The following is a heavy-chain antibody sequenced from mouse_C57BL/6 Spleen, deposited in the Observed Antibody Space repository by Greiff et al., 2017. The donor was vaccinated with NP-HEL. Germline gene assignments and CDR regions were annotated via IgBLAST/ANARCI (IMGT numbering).Heavy chain of an antibody. V-gene: IGHV1-64*01. CDR1: GYTFTSYW. CDR2: IHPNSGST. J-gene: IGHJ4*01. CDR3: ASEGYYGNYPWYAMDY. Sequence: QVQLQQPGAELVKPGASVKLSCKASGYTFTSYWMHWVKQRPGQGLEWIGMIHPNSGSTNYNEKFTSKATLTVDKSSSTAYMQLSSLTSEDSAVYYCASEGYYGNYPWYAMDYWGQGPSVTVSS. D-gene: IGHD2-1*01.